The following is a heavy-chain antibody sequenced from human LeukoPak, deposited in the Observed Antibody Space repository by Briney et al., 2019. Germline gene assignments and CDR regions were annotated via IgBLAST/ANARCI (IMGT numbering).Heavy chain of an antibody. CDR1: GFTFSNYA. V-gene: IGHV3-23*01. D-gene: IGHD1-1*01. J-gene: IGHJ3*01. CDR3: ARDNWNDTTGAFDV. Sequence: GGSLTLSCAASGFTFSNYAMSWVRQAPGKGLEWVSGITSSSGGTLYADSVKGRVTVSRDNSKNKLYLQMNSLRAEDTAVYYCARDNWNDTTGAFDVWGQGTVVSVSS. CDR2: ITSSSGGT.